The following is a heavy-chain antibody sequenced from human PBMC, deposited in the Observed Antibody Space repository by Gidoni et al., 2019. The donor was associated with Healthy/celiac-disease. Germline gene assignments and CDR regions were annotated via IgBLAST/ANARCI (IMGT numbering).Heavy chain of an antibody. J-gene: IGHJ6*02. CDR3: ARENQGGGAIYYYYGMDV. Sequence: QVQLVETGGGVVQPGRSLRLSCPASAFTFSSYAWHWVRQAPGKGLEGVAVISYDGRNKYYADSVKGRFTISRDNSKNTLYLQMNSLRAENTAVYYCARENQGGGAIYYYYGMDVWGQGTTVTVSS. CDR2: ISYDGRNK. CDR1: AFTFSSYA. V-gene: IGHV3-30*04. D-gene: IGHD3-16*01.